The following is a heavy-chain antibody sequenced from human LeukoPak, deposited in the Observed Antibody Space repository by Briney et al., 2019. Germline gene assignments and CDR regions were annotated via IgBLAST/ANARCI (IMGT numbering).Heavy chain of an antibody. CDR3: ARDQIPGGY. Sequence: SETLSLTCTVSGGSISSYYWSWIRQPPGKGLEWIGYIYHSGSTYYNPSLKSRVTISVDRSKNQFSLKLSSVTAADTAVYYCARDQIPGGYWGQGTLVTVSS. J-gene: IGHJ4*02. CDR1: GGSISSYY. D-gene: IGHD3-10*01. V-gene: IGHV4-59*12. CDR2: IYHSGST.